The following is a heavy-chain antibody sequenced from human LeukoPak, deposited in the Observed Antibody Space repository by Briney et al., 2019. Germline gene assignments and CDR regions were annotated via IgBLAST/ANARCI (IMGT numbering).Heavy chain of an antibody. CDR1: GFTFRSNW. CDR2: INQDGSEK. D-gene: IGHD3-10*01. CDR3: ASEHYYGSGSYYHQYYFDY. Sequence: PGGSLRLSCAVSGFTFRSNWMSWVRQARGKGLEWVANINQDGSEKYYVDSVKGRFTISRDNAKNSLYLQMNSLRAEDTAVYYCASEHYYGSGSYYHQYYFDYWGQGTLVTVSS. V-gene: IGHV3-7*01. J-gene: IGHJ4*02.